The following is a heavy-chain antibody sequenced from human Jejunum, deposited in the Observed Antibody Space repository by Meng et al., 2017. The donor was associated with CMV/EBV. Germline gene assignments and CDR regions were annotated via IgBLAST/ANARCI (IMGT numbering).Heavy chain of an antibody. CDR1: WFTGNSYY. D-gene: IGHD5-12*01. CDR3: ARARGYTTSGGFDC. CDR2: IYSGGTT. J-gene: IGHJ4*02. V-gene: IGHV3-53*01. Sequence: VQEMESRGDLVQPGGSLCLCCAASWFTGNSYYMSWVRQAPGKGLEWFSTIYSGGTTYYADSVKGRFTISRDISRNTLYLQMTSLRADDTAVYYCARARGYTTSGGFDCWGQGTLVTVSS.